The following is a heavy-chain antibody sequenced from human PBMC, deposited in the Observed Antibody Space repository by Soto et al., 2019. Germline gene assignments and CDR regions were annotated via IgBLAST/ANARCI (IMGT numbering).Heavy chain of an antibody. CDR2: IIPIFGTA. CDR1: GGTFSSYA. V-gene: IGHV1-69*13. Sequence: SVKVSCKASGGTFSSYAISWVRQAPGQGLEWMGGIIPIFGTANYAQKFQGRVTITADESTSTAYMELSSLRSEDTAVYYCARPPMQGGYYYYGMDVGGQGTTVTVS. CDR3: ARPPMQGGYYYYGMDV. D-gene: IGHD3-16*01. J-gene: IGHJ6*02.